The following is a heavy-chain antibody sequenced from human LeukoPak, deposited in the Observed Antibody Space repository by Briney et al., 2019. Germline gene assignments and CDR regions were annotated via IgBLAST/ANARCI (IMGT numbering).Heavy chain of an antibody. Sequence: PGGSLRLSCAASGFTLSSYAMSWVRQAPGKGLEWVSAISGSGGSTYYADSVKGRFTISRDNSKNTLYLQMNSLRAEDTAVYYCAKVRAAVKPYGMDVWGQGTTVTVSS. CDR3: AKVRAAVKPYGMDV. V-gene: IGHV3-23*01. J-gene: IGHJ6*02. CDR2: ISGSGGST. CDR1: GFTLSSYA. D-gene: IGHD6-13*01.